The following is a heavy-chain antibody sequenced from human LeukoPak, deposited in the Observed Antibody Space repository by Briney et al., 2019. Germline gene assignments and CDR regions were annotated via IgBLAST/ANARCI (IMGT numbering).Heavy chain of an antibody. V-gene: IGHV3-21*01. CDR1: GFTLRGYG. J-gene: IGHJ2*01. D-gene: IGHD3-10*01. CDR3: ARVGAKGGWYFDL. Sequence: GGSLRLFCATSGFTLRGYGINWVRRAPMKELEWVSSISSGGSYMYYADSLKGRFTISRDNAKNSLYLQMNSLRAEYTAVYYCARVGAKGGWYFDLWGRGTLVTVSS. CDR2: ISSGGSYM.